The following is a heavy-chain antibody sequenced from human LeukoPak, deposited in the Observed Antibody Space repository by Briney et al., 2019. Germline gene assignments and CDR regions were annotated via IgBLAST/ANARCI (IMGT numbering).Heavy chain of an antibody. J-gene: IGHJ4*02. CDR2: ISYDGSNK. V-gene: IGHV3-30*04. CDR3: ARESEYYGSGSYPPPDY. CDR1: GLTFSSYA. D-gene: IGHD3-10*01. Sequence: GGSLRLSCAASGLTFSSYAMHWVRQAPGKGLEWVAVISYDGSNKYYADSVKGRFTISRDNSKNTLYLQMNSLRAEDTAVYYCARESEYYGSGSYPPPDYWGQGTLVTVSS.